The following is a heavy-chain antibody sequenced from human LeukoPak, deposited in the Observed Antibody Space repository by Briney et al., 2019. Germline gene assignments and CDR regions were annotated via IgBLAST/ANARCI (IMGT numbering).Heavy chain of an antibody. Sequence: GASVKVSCKASGYTFSSYGISWVRQAPGQGLEWMGIINPSGGSTSYAQKFQGRVTMTRDTSTSTVYMELSSLRSEDTAVYYCASFPKASWGQGTLVTVSS. J-gene: IGHJ5*02. CDR2: INPSGGST. V-gene: IGHV1-46*01. CDR3: ASFPKAS. CDR1: GYTFSSYG.